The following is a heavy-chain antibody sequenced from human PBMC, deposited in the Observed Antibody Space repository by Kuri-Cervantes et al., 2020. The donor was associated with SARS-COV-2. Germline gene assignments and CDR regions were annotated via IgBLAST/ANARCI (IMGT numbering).Heavy chain of an antibody. CDR1: GFTFSSYW. CDR3: AREWAKRGIQRAFFDP. V-gene: IGHV3-30*01. Sequence: GESLKISCAASGFTFSSYWMSWVRQAPGKGLEWVAVISYDGSNKYYADSVKGRFTISRDNSKNTLYLQMNSLRAEDTAVYYCAREWAKRGIQRAFFDPWGQGTLVTVSS. CDR2: ISYDGSNK. J-gene: IGHJ5*02. D-gene: IGHD1-26*01.